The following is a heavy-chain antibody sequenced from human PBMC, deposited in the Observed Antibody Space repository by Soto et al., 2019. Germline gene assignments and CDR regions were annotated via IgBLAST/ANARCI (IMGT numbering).Heavy chain of an antibody. V-gene: IGHV4-34*01. CDR2: INHSGST. CDR1: GRTSSARY. CDR3: ARGGPQRGIAAAGTEYFDY. D-gene: IGHD6-13*01. Sequence: SDSLSRTDSYSGRTSSARYWSGIRQPPGGGLGGIGQINHSGSTNYNPSLKSRVTISVDTSKNQFSLKLSSVTAADTAVYYCARGGPQRGIAAAGTEYFDYWGQGTLVTVSS. J-gene: IGHJ4*02.